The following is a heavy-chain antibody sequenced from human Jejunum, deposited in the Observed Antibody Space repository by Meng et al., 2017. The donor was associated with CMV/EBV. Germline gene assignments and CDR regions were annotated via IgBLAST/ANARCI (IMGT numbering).Heavy chain of an antibody. CDR1: GFTFSTYW. J-gene: IGHJ4*02. CDR2: VNSDGTDT. CDR3: ARGGYSGSFDY. D-gene: IGHD5-12*01. Sequence: SCAASGFTFSTYWMHWVRQAPGKGLVWVSRVNSDGTDTSYADSVKGRLTISRDNAKNTLYLQMNSLRAEDTAVYYCARGGYSGSFDYWGQGALVTVSS. V-gene: IGHV3-74*01.